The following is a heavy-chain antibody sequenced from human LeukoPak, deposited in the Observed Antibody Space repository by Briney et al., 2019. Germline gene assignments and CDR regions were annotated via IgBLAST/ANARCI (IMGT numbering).Heavy chain of an antibody. CDR1: GGSISSGGYS. D-gene: IGHD6-13*01. CDR3: ARVLAAAGNNWFDP. V-gene: IGHV4-30-4*07. Sequence: SETLSPTCAVSGGSISSGGYSWSWIRQPPGKAMEFIAYIYYTGNTYFNPSLKSRVTISVNTSKNQFSLKLSSVTAADTAVYYCARVLAAAGNNWFDPWGQGTLVTVSS. CDR2: IYYTGNT. J-gene: IGHJ5*02.